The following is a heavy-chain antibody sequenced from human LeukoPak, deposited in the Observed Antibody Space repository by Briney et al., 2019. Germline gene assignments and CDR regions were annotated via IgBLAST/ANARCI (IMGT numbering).Heavy chain of an antibody. Sequence: GASVKVSCKASGFAFTSSAIQWVRQARGQRLEWLGWIIVGSGETSYAQKLQERVTITTDMSTGTSYMELSSLRSEDTAVYYCARIGQQLLGFDYWGQGTLVTVSS. J-gene: IGHJ4*02. CDR3: ARIGQQLLGFDY. CDR2: IIVGSGET. V-gene: IGHV1-58*02. D-gene: IGHD6-13*01. CDR1: GFAFTSSA.